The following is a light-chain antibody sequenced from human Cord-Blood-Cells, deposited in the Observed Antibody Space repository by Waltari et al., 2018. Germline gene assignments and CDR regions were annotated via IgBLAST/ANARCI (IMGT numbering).Light chain of an antibody. V-gene: IGLV2-11*01. CDR1: SRDVGGYNY. Sequence: QSALTQPRSVSGSPGQSVTISCTGTSRDVGGYNYVSWYQQHPGKAPKLMIYDVSKRPSGVPDRFSGSKAGNAASRTIAGLQAWDEADYYCCSYAGSYTWVFGGGTKLTVL. J-gene: IGLJ3*02. CDR3: CSYAGSYTWV. CDR2: DVS.